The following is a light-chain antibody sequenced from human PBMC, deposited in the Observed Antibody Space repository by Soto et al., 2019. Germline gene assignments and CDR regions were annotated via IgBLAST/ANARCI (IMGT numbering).Light chain of an antibody. CDR3: QQYNSYPV. V-gene: IGKV1-5*01. CDR1: QDITTY. Sequence: DIQMTQSPSSLSASVGNRVTITCQASQDITTYLNWYQQKPGKAPKLLIYDASSLESGVPSRFSGSGSGTEFTLTISSLQPDDFATYYCQQYNSYPVFGQGTKVDI. J-gene: IGKJ1*01. CDR2: DAS.